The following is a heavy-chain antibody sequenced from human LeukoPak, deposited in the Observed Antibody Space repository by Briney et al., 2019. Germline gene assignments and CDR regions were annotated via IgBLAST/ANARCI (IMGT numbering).Heavy chain of an antibody. D-gene: IGHD2-8*01. CDR2: ISAKNGST. J-gene: IGHJ3*02. Sequence: ASVKVSCKASGYTFTDYGSTWVRQAPGQGLEWMGWISAKNGSTNYAQKLQGRVTMTTDTSTSTAYMELRSLSSDDTAVYYCARVNDIRSFDIWGQGTMVTVSS. CDR3: ARVNDIRSFDI. V-gene: IGHV1-18*01. CDR1: GYTFTDYG.